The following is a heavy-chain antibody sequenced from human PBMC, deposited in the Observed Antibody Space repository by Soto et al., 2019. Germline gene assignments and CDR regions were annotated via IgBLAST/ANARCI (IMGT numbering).Heavy chain of an antibody. V-gene: IGHV4-59*01. D-gene: IGHD5-12*01. CDR3: AKERLDGYKYYFDY. J-gene: IGHJ4*02. CDR1: GGSISSYY. CDR2: IYNSGST. Sequence: QVQLQESGPGLVKPSETLSLTCTVSGGSISSYYWSWIRQPPGKGLEWIGYIYNSGSTNYNPSLKSRVTISVNTSKNQFSLKLSSVTAADTAVYYCAKERLDGYKYYFDYWGQGILVTVSS.